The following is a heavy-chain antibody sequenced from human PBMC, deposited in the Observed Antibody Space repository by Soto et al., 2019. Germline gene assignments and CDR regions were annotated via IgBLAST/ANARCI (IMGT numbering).Heavy chain of an antibody. CDR2: MSHIGSV. CDR1: GVSIGSNYY. J-gene: IGHJ4*02. D-gene: IGHD6-19*01. V-gene: IGHV4-4*02. Sequence: QVLLQESGPGLVQPSGTLSLSCVVSGVSIGSNYYWGWVRQSPGKGLEWLGDMSHIGSVNYNPSLQRRLTITMDKSQKQFSLKLNSVAAAATAVDYCAGSLGWYAIDYWGQGTLVIVSS. CDR3: AGSLGWYAIDY.